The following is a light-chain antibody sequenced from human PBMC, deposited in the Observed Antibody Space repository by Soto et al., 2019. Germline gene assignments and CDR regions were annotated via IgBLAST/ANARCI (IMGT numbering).Light chain of an antibody. Sequence: EIVLTQSPGTLSLSPGERATLSCRASQSVSSSYLAWYHQKPSQAPRLLIYGASSSATGIPDRFSGSGSGTDCTHTISRLEPEGFGLYYCQQYGSSPLSFVGGTKVGIK. V-gene: IGKV3-20*01. CDR2: GAS. CDR1: QSVSSSY. CDR3: QQYGSSPLS. J-gene: IGKJ4*01.